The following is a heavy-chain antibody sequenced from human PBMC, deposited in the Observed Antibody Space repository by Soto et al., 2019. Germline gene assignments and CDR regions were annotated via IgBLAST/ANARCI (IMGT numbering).Heavy chain of an antibody. CDR2: MNPSTGNS. D-gene: IGHD1-1*01. CDR3: ARRAEXXGWNGFGADKYYFDF. CDR1: GYTFTSYD. Sequence: QVQLVQSGAEVRKPGASVKVSCEASGYTFTSYDIYWVRQATGQGLEWMGWMNPSTGNSGYAQKFQGRVTMTSDTSISTAHMELSSLRSEDTAVYYCARRAEXXGWNGFGADKYYFDFWGQGTLVTVSS. J-gene: IGHJ4*02. V-gene: IGHV1-8*01.